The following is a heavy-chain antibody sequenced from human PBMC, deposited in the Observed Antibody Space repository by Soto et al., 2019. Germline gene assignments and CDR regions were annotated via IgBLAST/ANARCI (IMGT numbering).Heavy chain of an antibody. D-gene: IGHD3-22*01. CDR2: IYYSGST. CDR3: ARFGYSTNIGIDY. V-gene: IGHV4-31*03. J-gene: IGHJ4*02. Sequence: SETLSLTCTVSGGSSSSGGYCWSWIRQHPGKGLEWIGYIYYSGSTYYNPSLKSRVTISVDTSKNQFSLKLSSVTAADTAVYYCARFGYSTNIGIDYWGQGTLVTVSS. CDR1: GGSSSSGGYC.